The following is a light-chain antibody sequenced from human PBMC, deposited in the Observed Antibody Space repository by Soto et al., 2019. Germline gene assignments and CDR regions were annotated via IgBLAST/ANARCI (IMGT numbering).Light chain of an antibody. J-gene: IGKJ5*01. V-gene: IGKV3-20*01. Sequence: IVFTESPVTLAVCPVERAAVSFRGSQTISSSSLAWYQQKPGQAPRLLIYGASSRATGIPDRFSGSGSGTDFTLTISRLGPEDFAVYYCQQYGSSPRITFGQGTRLEIK. CDR2: GAS. CDR3: QQYGSSPRIT. CDR1: QTISSSS.